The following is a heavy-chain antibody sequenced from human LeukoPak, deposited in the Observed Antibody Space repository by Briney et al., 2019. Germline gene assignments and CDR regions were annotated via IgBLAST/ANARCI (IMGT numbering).Heavy chain of an antibody. V-gene: IGHV4-34*01. CDR2: INHIGST. J-gene: IGHJ6*03. CDR3: ARGPRSYTGAYMDV. CDR1: GGSFSGYY. D-gene: IGHD3-10*01. Sequence: PSETLPLTCAVYGGSFSGYYWSWIRQPPGKGLEWIGEINHIGSTNYNPSLKSRVTISVDTSKNQFSLKLSSVTAADTAVYYCARGPRSYTGAYMDVWGKGTTVTVSS.